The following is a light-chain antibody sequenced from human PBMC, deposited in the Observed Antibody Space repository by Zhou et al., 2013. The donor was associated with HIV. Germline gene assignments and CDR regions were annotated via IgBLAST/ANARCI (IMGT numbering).Light chain of an antibody. CDR1: SSDVGDYNY. CDR2: DVS. Sequence: QSALTQPASVSGSPGQSITISCTGTSSDVGDYNYVSWYQQHPGKAPKLLLFDVSKWPSGVSQRFSGSKSGDTASLTISGLLAEDEADYYCSSYISGTTVFGTGTKVTVL. V-gene: IGLV2-14*03. CDR3: SSYISGTTV. J-gene: IGLJ1*01.